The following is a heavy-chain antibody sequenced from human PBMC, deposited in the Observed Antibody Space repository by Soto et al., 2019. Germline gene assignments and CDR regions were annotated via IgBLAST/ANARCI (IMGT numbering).Heavy chain of an antibody. V-gene: IGHV4-34*01. J-gene: IGHJ5*02. CDR2: VRYSGST. CDR1: RRPPGPDY. Sequence: PXQTRSLACPVDRRPPGPDYISWNRQSPGKGLEWIGEVRYSGSTNYNPSLRSRVTVSVDMSRNQFSLKLTSMTAADTAVYYCARGGTWPTRFDHWGPGYLVTVSS. CDR3: ARGGTWPTRFDH.